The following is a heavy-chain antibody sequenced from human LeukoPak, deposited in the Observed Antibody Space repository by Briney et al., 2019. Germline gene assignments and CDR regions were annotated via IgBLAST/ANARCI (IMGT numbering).Heavy chain of an antibody. J-gene: IGHJ4*02. CDR2: MNPNSGNT. Sequence: ASVKVSCKQSRYTFILYIVNAVPQATGQGLEWMGWMNPNSGNTGYAQKFQGRVTITRNTSVSTAYMELSSLRSEDTAVYYCASGCCTSPSGHFDYWGQGTLVTVSS. D-gene: IGHD2-2*01. V-gene: IGHV1-8*03. CDR1: RYTFILYI. CDR3: ASGCCTSPSGHFDY.